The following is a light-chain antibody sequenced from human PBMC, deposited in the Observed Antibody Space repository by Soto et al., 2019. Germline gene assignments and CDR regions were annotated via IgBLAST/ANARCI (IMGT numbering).Light chain of an antibody. CDR3: QQYNNWPRT. Sequence: EIWMTQYPATLSVSPGERVTLSCGASQSVSYNLDWYQQKPGQAPRLLIYGPSTRATGIPARLSGSGSGTEFTITISSLQSEDFALYYCQQYNNWPRTFGQGTKVDIK. V-gene: IGKV3-15*01. CDR1: QSVSYN. CDR2: GPS. J-gene: IGKJ1*01.